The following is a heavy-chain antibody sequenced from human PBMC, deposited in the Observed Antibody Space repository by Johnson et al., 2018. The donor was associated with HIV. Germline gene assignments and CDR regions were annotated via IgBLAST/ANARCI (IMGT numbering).Heavy chain of an antibody. J-gene: IGHJ3*02. D-gene: IGHD3-3*01. Sequence: VQLVESGGGLVQPGGSLRLSCAASGFTFDDYAMHWVRQAPGKGLEWVSGISWNSGSIGYADSVKGRFTISRDNAKNSLYLQMNSLRAEDTGLYYCARESIFGVVIYAFDIWGQGTMVTVSS. CDR1: GFTFDDYA. V-gene: IGHV3-9*01. CDR3: ARESIFGVVIYAFDI. CDR2: ISWNSGSI.